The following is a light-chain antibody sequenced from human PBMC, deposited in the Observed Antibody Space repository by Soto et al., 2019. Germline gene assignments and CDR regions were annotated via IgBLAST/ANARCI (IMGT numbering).Light chain of an antibody. CDR3: QQYNYSPST. CDR2: DAS. V-gene: IGKV3-20*01. CDR1: QSVSSSY. J-gene: IGKJ1*01. Sequence: EIVLTQSPGTLSLSPGERATLSCRASQSVSSSYLAWYQQKLGQARRLLIYDASSKATAIPARFSGSGSGTDFTLTISRLEPEDFAVYYCQQYNYSPSTVGQGTKVEIK.